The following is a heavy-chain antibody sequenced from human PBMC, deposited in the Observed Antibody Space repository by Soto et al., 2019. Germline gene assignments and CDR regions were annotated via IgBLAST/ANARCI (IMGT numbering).Heavy chain of an antibody. CDR1: SGSIFSSNW. D-gene: IGHD6-13*01. J-gene: IGHJ4*02. CDR3: ASHLVMSGTRGFDN. Sequence: QVQLQESGPGLVKPSGTLSLTCAVSSGSIFSSNWWSWVRQPPGKGLEWIGETRNSGGANYNPSLKSRVTIKVDRSKNHFFLELRSVTAADTAVYYCASHLVMSGTRGFDNWGLGALVTVSS. CDR2: TRNSGGA. V-gene: IGHV4-4*02.